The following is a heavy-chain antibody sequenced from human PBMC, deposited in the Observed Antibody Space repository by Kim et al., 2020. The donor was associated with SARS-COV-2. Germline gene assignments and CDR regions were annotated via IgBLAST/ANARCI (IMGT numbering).Heavy chain of an antibody. J-gene: IGHJ6*02. CDR3: ARLSTIYSSSWYRYYYGMDV. CDR1: GGSFSGYY. V-gene: IGHV4-34*01. D-gene: IGHD6-13*01. Sequence: SETLSLTCAVYGGSFSGYYWSWIRQPPGKGLEWIGEINHSGSTNYNPSLKSRVTISVDTSKNQFSLKLSSVTAADTAVYYCARLSTIYSSSWYRYYYGMDVWGQGTTVTVSS. CDR2: INHSGST.